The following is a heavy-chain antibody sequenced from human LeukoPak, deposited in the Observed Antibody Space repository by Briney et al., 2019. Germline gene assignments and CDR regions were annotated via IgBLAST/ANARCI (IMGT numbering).Heavy chain of an antibody. CDR2: ISYIGTT. Sequence: SETLSLTCAVSSDSFSSHYWTWIRQPPGRGLEWIGYISYIGTTNYNPSLKSRVTISIDTSKNQFSLKLSSVTTADTAVYYCARDLVTVTKGFDIWGLGTMVSVSS. J-gene: IGHJ3*02. D-gene: IGHD4-17*01. V-gene: IGHV4-59*11. CDR1: SDSFSSHY. CDR3: ARDLVTVTKGFDI.